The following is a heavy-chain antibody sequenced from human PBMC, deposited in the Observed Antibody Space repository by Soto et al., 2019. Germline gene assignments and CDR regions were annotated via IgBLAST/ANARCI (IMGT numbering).Heavy chain of an antibody. D-gene: IGHD3-22*01. V-gene: IGHV4-34*01. Sequence: SETLSLTDTVSGGSLSNYYWSWIRQPPGKGLEWIGEIYHSGSTTYNPSLKSRVTISVDTSKNHFSLKLTSLTAADTAVYYCARTGFYYDSNGPDQESWFDPWGHGTLVTVSS. CDR3: ARTGFYYDSNGPDQESWFDP. J-gene: IGHJ5*02. CDR2: IYHSGST. CDR1: GGSLSNYY.